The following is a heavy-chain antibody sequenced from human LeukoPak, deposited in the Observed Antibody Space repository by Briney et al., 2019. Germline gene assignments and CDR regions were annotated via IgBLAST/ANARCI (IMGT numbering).Heavy chain of an antibody. CDR3: ARARGQSGNHFDY. V-gene: IGHV4-61*05. CDR2: IYYSGST. J-gene: IGHJ4*02. Sequence: SETLSFTCSVSGGSISSRFVYWGWIRQPPGKGLEWIGYIYYSGSTNYNPSLKSRVTISVDTSKNQFSLKLSSVTAADTAVYYCARARGQSGNHFDYWGQGTLVTVSS. D-gene: IGHD3-10*01. CDR1: GGSISSRFVY.